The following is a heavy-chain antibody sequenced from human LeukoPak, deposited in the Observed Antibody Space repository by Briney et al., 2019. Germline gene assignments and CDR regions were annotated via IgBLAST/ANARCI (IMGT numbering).Heavy chain of an antibody. J-gene: IGHJ4*02. Sequence: SETLSPTCTVSGGSISSYYWSWIRQPPGKGLEWIGYIYYSGSTNYNPSLKSRVTISVDTSKNQFSLKLSSVTAADTAVYYCARVRATVSSGWYFDYRGQGTLVTVSS. D-gene: IGHD6-19*01. CDR2: IYYSGST. CDR1: GGSISSYY. CDR3: ARVRATVSSGWYFDY. V-gene: IGHV4-59*01.